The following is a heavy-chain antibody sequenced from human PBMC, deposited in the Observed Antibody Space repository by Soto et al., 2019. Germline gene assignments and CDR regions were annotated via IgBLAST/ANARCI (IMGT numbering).Heavy chain of an antibody. CDR1: GFTFSSYA. J-gene: IGHJ4*02. Sequence: VGSVRLSCAASGFTFSSYAMGWVRQAPGKGLEWVSSISGIGHSTYYADSVKGRFTISRDNSKNTLHLQMNSLRAEDTAVYYCAKRIMSTIGHFDSWGQGTLVTVSS. V-gene: IGHV3-23*01. CDR2: ISGIGHST. D-gene: IGHD1-1*01. CDR3: AKRIMSTIGHFDS.